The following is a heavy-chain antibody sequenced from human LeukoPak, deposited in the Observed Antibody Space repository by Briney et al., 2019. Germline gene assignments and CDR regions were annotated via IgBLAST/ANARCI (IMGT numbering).Heavy chain of an antibody. V-gene: IGHV3-30*18. Sequence: SGRSLRLSCAASGFTLSSYGMHWVRQAPGKGLEWVAFISYDGSNKYYADSVEGRITISRDNSKNTLYVQMSSLRAEDTAVYYCAKGGDWEPLDYWGQGTLLTVSS. J-gene: IGHJ4*02. CDR3: AKGGDWEPLDY. CDR2: ISYDGSNK. D-gene: IGHD1-26*01. CDR1: GFTLSSYG.